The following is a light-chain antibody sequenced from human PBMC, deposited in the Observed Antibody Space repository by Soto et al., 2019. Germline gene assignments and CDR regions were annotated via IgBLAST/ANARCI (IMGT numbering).Light chain of an antibody. Sequence: EIVLTQSPGTLSLSPGERATLSCRASQSVNNAYLAWYQQKPGQAPRLLIYDASKRATGIPDWFSGSGSGTDFTLTISRLEPEDFAVYYCQQYGTSVLTFGGGTKVEIK. CDR2: DAS. J-gene: IGKJ4*01. V-gene: IGKV3-20*01. CDR3: QQYGTSVLT. CDR1: QSVNNAY.